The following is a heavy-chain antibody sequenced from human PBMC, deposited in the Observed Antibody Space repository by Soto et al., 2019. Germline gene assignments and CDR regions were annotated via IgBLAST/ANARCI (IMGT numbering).Heavy chain of an antibody. CDR2: INYSGST. J-gene: IGHJ4*02. D-gene: IGHD3-3*01. Sequence: LSLTCTVSGGSISSYYWSWIRQPPGKGLEWIGYINYSGSTTYNPSLRSRVTISVDTSKNQLSLKLSSVTAADTAVYYCARHVNRGAIFDYWGQGTLVTVSS. V-gene: IGHV4-59*08. CDR1: GGSISSYY. CDR3: ARHVNRGAIFDY.